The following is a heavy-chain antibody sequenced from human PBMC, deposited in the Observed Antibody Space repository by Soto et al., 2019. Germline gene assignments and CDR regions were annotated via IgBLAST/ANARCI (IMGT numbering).Heavy chain of an antibody. CDR3: ARAGTPYYDFWSGYPRSDAFDI. CDR1: GFTFSSYA. V-gene: IGHV3-64*01. CDR2: ISSNGGST. Sequence: GGSLRLSCAASGFTFSSYAMHWVRQAPGKGLEYVSAISSNGGSTYYANSVKGRFTISRDNSKNTLYLQMGSLRAEDMAVYYCARAGTPYYDFWSGYPRSDAFDIWGQGTMVTVSS. J-gene: IGHJ3*02. D-gene: IGHD3-3*01.